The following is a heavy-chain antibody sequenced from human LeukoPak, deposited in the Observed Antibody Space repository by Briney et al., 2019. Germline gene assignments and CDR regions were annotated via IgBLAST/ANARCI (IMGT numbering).Heavy chain of an antibody. CDR2: IYYSGNT. Sequence: SETLSLTCTVSGDSISSYYWGWIRQPPGKGLEWIGMIYYSGNTYYNPSLKSRVTISVDTSKNQFSLKLSSVTAADTAVYYCARHTHCSSTNCYMGYWGQGTLVTVSS. V-gene: IGHV4-39*01. D-gene: IGHD2-2*02. J-gene: IGHJ4*02. CDR3: ARHTHCSSTNCYMGY. CDR1: GDSISSYY.